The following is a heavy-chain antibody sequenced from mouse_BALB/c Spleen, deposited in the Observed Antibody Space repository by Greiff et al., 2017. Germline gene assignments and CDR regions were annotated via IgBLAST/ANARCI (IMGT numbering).Heavy chain of an antibody. J-gene: IGHJ4*01. CDR1: GYTFTDYE. CDR3: PRGYYGYSAMDY. V-gene: IGHV1-15*01. Sequence: VKVVESGAELVRPGASVTLSCKASGYTFTDYEMHWVKQTPVHGLEWIGAIDPETGGTAYNQKFKGKATLTADKSSSTAYMELRSLTSEDSAVYYCPRGYYGYSAMDYWGQGTSVTVSS. CDR2: IDPETGGT. D-gene: IGHD1-2*01.